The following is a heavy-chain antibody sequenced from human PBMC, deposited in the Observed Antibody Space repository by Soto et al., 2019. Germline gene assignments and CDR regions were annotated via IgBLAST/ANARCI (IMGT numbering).Heavy chain of an antibody. CDR2: INHSGST. V-gene: IGHV4-34*01. J-gene: IGHJ6*02. D-gene: IGHD3-10*01. CDR1: GGSFSGYY. Sequence: SETLSLTCAVYGGSFSGYYWSWIRQPPGKGLEWIGEINHSGSTNYNPSLKSRVTISVDTSKNQFSLKLGSVDAADTPVYYCARSRGYGMDVWGQGTTVTVSS. CDR3: ARSRGYGMDV.